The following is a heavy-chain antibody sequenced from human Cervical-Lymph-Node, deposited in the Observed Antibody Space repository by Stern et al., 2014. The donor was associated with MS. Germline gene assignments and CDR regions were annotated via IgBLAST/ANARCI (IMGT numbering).Heavy chain of an antibody. J-gene: IGHJ4*02. CDR2: INQDGSVK. D-gene: IGHD1-1*01. Sequence: EVQLVESGGGLVQPGGSLRLSCAASGFTFTTYWMHWLRQAPGKGLEWVANINQDGSVKYSVDSVKGRFILSRDNAENSLFLQMNSLRAEDTAVYFCARGAGITWTSEPFWGQGTLVTVSS. CDR1: GFTFTTYW. V-gene: IGHV3-7*01. CDR3: ARGAGITWTSEPF.